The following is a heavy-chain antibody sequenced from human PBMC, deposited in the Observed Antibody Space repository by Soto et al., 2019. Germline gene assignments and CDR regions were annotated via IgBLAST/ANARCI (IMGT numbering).Heavy chain of an antibody. CDR3: TKRVVVAATPIGKGNYFDH. V-gene: IGHV3-23*01. CDR1: GFTFNNYA. Sequence: EVQLLESGGGLVQPGGSLRLSCAASGFTFNNYAMTWVRQAPGKGLEWVSAISGSGDTAYYADSVRGRFTISRDNSKITLYSQLNSLRTEDTAVYYCTKRVVVAATPIGKGNYFDHWGQGKLVTLSS. J-gene: IGHJ4*02. CDR2: ISGSGDTA. D-gene: IGHD2-15*01.